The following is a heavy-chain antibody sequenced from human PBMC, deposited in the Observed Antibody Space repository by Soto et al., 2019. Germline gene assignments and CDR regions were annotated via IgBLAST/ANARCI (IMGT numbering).Heavy chain of an antibody. CDR2: ISGSGGST. J-gene: IGHJ4*02. CDR3: ARRYSSGRFDY. V-gene: IGHV3-23*04. CDR1: GGTFSSYA. Sequence: VQLVQSGAEVKKPGSSVKVSCKASGGTFSSYAMSWVRQAPGKGLEWVSAISGSGGSTYYADSVKGRFTISRDNSKNTLYLQMNSLRAEDTAVYYCARRYSSGRFDYWGQGTLVTVSS. D-gene: IGHD6-19*01.